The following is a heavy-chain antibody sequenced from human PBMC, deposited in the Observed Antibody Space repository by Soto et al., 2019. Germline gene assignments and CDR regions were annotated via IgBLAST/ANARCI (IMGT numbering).Heavy chain of an antibody. D-gene: IGHD6-6*01. Sequence: GGSLRLSCAASGFTFSSYVMHWVRQAPGKGLEWVAVITHDGSNKYYGDSVKGRLTISRDNSKNTLYLQMNSLRAEDTAVYYCARIQYSSSGAFEIWGQGTMVTVSS. CDR3: ARIQYSSSGAFEI. J-gene: IGHJ3*02. CDR1: GFTFSSYV. CDR2: ITHDGSNK. V-gene: IGHV3-30-3*01.